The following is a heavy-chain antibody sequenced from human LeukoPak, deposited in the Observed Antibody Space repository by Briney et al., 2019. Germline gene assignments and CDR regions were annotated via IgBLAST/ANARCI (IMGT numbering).Heavy chain of an antibody. Sequence: ASVKVSCKASGYTFTGYYMHWVRQAPGQGLEWMGIINPSGGSTSYAQKFQGRVTMTRDMSTSTVYMELSSLRSEDTAVYYCARDESSGYFDYWGQGTLVTVSS. D-gene: IGHD3-22*01. CDR1: GYTFTGYY. V-gene: IGHV1-46*01. J-gene: IGHJ4*02. CDR3: ARDESSGYFDY. CDR2: INPSGGST.